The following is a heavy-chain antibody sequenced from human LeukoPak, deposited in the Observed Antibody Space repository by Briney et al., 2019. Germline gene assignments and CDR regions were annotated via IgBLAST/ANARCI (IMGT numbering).Heavy chain of an antibody. D-gene: IGHD2-2*01. CDR3: AKSTVVVPAANYYYYYMDV. Sequence: GGSLRLSCAASGFTFSSYGMHWVRQAPGKGLEWVAVISYDGSNKYYADSVKGRFTISRDNSKNTLYLQTNSLRAEDTAVYYCAKSTVVVPAANYYYYYMDVWGKGTTVTISS. V-gene: IGHV3-30*18. CDR2: ISYDGSNK. J-gene: IGHJ6*03. CDR1: GFTFSSYG.